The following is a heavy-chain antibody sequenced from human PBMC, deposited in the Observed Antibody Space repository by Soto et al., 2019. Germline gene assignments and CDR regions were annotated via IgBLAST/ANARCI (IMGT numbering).Heavy chain of an antibody. Sequence: QVQLEQSGAEVKKPGSSVKVSCKASGGTFRNSAISWVRQAPGQGLEWMGGIMPIFRTPDYAQKFQGRVTITADESTSTAYMELSGLRSDDTAGYYCARDNDRPQLGGNYYYILDVWGQGTTVTVSS. CDR3: ARDNDRPQLGGNYYYILDV. CDR2: IMPIFRTP. CDR1: GGTFRNSA. D-gene: IGHD1-1*01. J-gene: IGHJ6*02. V-gene: IGHV1-69*12.